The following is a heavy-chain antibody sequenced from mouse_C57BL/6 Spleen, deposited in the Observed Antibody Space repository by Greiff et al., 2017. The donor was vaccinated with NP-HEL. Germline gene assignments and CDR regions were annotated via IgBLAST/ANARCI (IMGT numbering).Heavy chain of an antibody. Sequence: VQLQESGPELVKPGASVKISCKASGYAFSSSWMNWVKQRPGKGLEWIGRIYPGDGDTNYNGKFKGKATLTADKSSSTAYMQLRSLTSEDSAVYFCARSPNYYGSSYFDYWGQGTTLTVSS. CDR3: ARSPNYYGSSYFDY. J-gene: IGHJ2*01. CDR1: GYAFSSSW. V-gene: IGHV1-82*01. D-gene: IGHD1-1*01. CDR2: IYPGDGDT.